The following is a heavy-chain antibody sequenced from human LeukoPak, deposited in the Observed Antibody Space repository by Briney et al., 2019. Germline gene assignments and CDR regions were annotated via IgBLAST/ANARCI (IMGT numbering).Heavy chain of an antibody. J-gene: IGHJ4*02. V-gene: IGHV3-23*01. D-gene: IGHD3-9*01. CDR3: VIWGDYDVLTAYYVPDF. Sequence: GGSLRLSCVASGFTFSNYAMSWVRQAPGKGLEWVSAITGSGTNRYYADSLKGQFTTSRDNSKNTVFLQMNSLRHEDTAIYYCVIWGDYDVLTAYYVPDFWGQGTLVTVSS. CDR2: ITGSGTNR. CDR1: GFTFSNYA.